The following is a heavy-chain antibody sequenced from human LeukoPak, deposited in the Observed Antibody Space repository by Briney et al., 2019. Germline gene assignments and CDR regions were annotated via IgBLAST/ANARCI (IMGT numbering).Heavy chain of an antibody. CDR1: GFTFSSYW. J-gene: IGHJ6*03. V-gene: IGHV3-21*01. CDR3: AKDLWPLGYYYYMDV. D-gene: IGHD2/OR15-2a*01. Sequence: GGSLRLSCAASGFTFSSYWMSWVRQAPGKGLEWVSSISSSSYIFNADSVKGRFSISRDNAKNSLFLQMNSLRAEDTAVYYCAKDLWPLGYYYYMDVWGKGTTVTVSS. CDR2: ISSSSYI.